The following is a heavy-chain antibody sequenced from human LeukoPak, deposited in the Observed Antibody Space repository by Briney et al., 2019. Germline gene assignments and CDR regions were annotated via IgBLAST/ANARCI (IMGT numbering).Heavy chain of an antibody. CDR3: ARPDRYSGSFDY. V-gene: IGHV4-39*07. D-gene: IGHD1-26*01. CDR2: VYYGGST. Sequence: SETLSLTCTVSGGSISSSTCYGGWIRQPPGKGLEWIGGVYYGGSTYYSPSLKSRVTISVDPSKNQFSLKPSSVTAADTAVYFCARPDRYSGSFDYWGQGALVTVSS. J-gene: IGHJ4*02. CDR1: GGSISSSTCY.